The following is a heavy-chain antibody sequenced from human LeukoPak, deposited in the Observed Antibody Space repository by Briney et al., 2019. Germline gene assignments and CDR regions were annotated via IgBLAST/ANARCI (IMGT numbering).Heavy chain of an antibody. CDR2: ISGSGGST. CDR1: GFTFSSYA. J-gene: IGHJ4*02. V-gene: IGHV3-23*01. Sequence: GGSLRLSCAASGFTFSSYAMSWVRQAPGKWLEWVSAISGSGGSTYYADSVKGRFTISRDNSKNTLYLQMNSLRAEDTAVYYCAKDPTYYYDSSGYSGHFDYWGQGTLVTVSS. D-gene: IGHD3-22*01. CDR3: AKDPTYYYDSSGYSGHFDY.